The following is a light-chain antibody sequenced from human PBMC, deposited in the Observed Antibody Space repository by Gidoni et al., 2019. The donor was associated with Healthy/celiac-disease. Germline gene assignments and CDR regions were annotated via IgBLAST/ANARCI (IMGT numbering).Light chain of an antibody. CDR3: QSYDSSLSVV. CDR1: SSNIGADYD. Sequence: QSVLTQPPSVSGAPGQRVTISCTGSSSNIGADYDVHWYQQPPGTAPKLLIDGNSNRPSGVPDRFSGSKSGTSASLAITGLQAEDEADYYCQSYDSSLSVVFGGGTKLTVL. J-gene: IGLJ2*01. V-gene: IGLV1-40*01. CDR2: GNS.